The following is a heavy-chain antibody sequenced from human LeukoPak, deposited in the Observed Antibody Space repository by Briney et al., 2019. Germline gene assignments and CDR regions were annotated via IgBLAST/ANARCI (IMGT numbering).Heavy chain of an antibody. CDR2: ISGSGDST. CDR1: GFTVSSNY. J-gene: IGHJ3*02. V-gene: IGHV3-23*01. Sequence: GGSLRLSCAASGFTVSSNYMSWVRQAPGKGLEWVSAISGSGDSTDLADSVKGRFTISRDNSKNTLYLQMNSLRAEDTAVYYCAKGVLPLPHQDALDIWGQGTLVTVSS. CDR3: AKGVLPLPHQDALDI. D-gene: IGHD3-10*01.